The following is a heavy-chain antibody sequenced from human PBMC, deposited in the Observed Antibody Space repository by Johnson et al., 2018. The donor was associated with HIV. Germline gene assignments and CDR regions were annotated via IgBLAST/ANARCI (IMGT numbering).Heavy chain of an antibody. CDR1: GFTFDDYA. CDR3: AAPYGRVGATGAFDI. J-gene: IGHJ3*02. Sequence: LVESGGGLVQPGRSLRLSCAASGFTFDDYAMHWVRQAPGKGLEWVSGISWNSGSIGYADSVKGRFTISRDNAKNSLYLQMNSLRAEDTALYYCAAPYGRVGATGAFDIWGQGTMVTVSS. CDR2: ISWNSGSI. D-gene: IGHD1-26*01. V-gene: IGHV3-9*01.